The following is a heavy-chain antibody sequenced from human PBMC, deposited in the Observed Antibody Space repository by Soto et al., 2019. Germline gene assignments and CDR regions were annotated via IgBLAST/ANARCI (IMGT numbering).Heavy chain of an antibody. CDR1: GYTFTCYD. D-gene: IGHD1-1*01. CDR2: MNPNTGNS. CDR3: ARRAETNGWNGFGADKYYFDF. Sequence: ASVKVSCRASGYTFTCYDIYSLRQATVQVLDWMGWMNPNTGNSGYAQKFQGRVTVTSDTSINTVHMELSSLRSEDTAVYYCARRAETNGWNGFGADKYYFDFWGQGTLVTVSS. V-gene: IGHV1-8*01. J-gene: IGHJ4*02.